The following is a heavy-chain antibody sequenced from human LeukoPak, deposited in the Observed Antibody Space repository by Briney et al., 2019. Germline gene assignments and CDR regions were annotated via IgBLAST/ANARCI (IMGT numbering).Heavy chain of an antibody. CDR2: IYSGGST. CDR3: ARDLNNGSYHWFDP. D-gene: IGHD1-26*01. J-gene: IGHJ5*02. CDR1: GFTFSDYY. V-gene: IGHV3-66*01. Sequence: PGGSLRLSCAASGFTFSDYYMSWVRQAPGTGLEWVSVIYSGGSTDYADSVKGRFTISRDNSKNTLYLQMNSLRAEDTAIYYCARDLNNGSYHWFDPWGQGTLVTVSS.